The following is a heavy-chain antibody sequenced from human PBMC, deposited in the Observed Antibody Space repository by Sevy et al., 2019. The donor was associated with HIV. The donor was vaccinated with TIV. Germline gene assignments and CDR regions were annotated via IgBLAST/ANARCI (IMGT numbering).Heavy chain of an antibody. CDR3: AREPISGFNSDSSDY. D-gene: IGHD3-3*02. Sequence: GGSLRLSCAASGFSVSTHAMHWVRQAPGKGLEWVAIISYDGSSKYYADSVKGRLTISRDNSKNSRYLQMSSLRAEVSAVYYCAREPISGFNSDSSDYWGQGTLVTVSS. J-gene: IGHJ4*02. CDR2: ISYDGSSK. CDR1: GFSVSTHA. V-gene: IGHV3-30-3*01.